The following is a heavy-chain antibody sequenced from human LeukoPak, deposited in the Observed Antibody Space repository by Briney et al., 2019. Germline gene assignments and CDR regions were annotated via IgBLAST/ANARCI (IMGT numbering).Heavy chain of an antibody. CDR2: IWYDGSNK. D-gene: IGHD6-19*01. J-gene: IGHJ4*02. V-gene: IGHV3-33*01. CDR3: ARVAEAQWLALDY. CDR1: GFTFSSFG. Sequence: PGRSLRLSCVASGFTFSSFGMHWVRQAPGKGLEWVAVIWYDGSNKYYADSVKGRFTISRDNSNNTLYMLMNSLRVEDRAVYYCARVAEAQWLALDYWGQGTLVTVSS.